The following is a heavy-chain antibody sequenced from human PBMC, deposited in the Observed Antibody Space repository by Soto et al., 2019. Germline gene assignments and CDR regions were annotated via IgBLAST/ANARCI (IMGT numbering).Heavy chain of an antibody. V-gene: IGHV1-8*01. Sequence: GASVKVSCKASGYTFTSYDINWVRQATGQGLEWMGWMNPNSGNTGYAQKFQGRVTVTRNTSISTAYMELSSLRSEDTAVYYCARGYPDYAPYPNDYWGQGTLVTVSS. J-gene: IGHJ4*02. D-gene: IGHD4-17*01. CDR3: ARGYPDYAPYPNDY. CDR1: GYTFTSYD. CDR2: MNPNSGNT.